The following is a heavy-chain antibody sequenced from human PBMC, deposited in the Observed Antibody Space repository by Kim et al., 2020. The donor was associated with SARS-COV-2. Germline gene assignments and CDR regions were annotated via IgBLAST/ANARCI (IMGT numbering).Heavy chain of an antibody. CDR2: IWYDGSNK. Sequence: GGSLRLSCAASGFTFSSYGMHWVRQAPGKGLEWVAVIWYDGSNKYYADSVKGRFTISRDNSKNTLYLQMNSLRAEDTAVYYCARNPAYDYVWGSYPGLWFDPWGQGTLVTVSS. CDR1: GFTFSSYG. J-gene: IGHJ5*02. CDR3: ARNPAYDYVWGSYPGLWFDP. D-gene: IGHD3-16*02. V-gene: IGHV3-33*01.